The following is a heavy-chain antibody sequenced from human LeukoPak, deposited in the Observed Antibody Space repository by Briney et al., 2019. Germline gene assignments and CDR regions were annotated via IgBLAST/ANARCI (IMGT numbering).Heavy chain of an antibody. J-gene: IGHJ4*02. CDR2: IYHSGST. Sequence: SETLSLTCAVSGGSISSSNWWSWVRQPPGKGLEWIGEIYHSGSTNYNPSLKSRVTISVDKSKNQFSLKLSSVTAADTAVYYCARGLSRKRYCSGGSCYNPNFDYWGQGTLVTVSS. CDR3: ARGLSRKRYCSGGSCYNPNFDY. D-gene: IGHD2-15*01. V-gene: IGHV4-4*02. CDR1: GGSISSSNW.